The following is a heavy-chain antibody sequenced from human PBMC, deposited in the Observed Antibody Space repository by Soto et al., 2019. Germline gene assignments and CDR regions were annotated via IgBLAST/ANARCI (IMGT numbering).Heavy chain of an antibody. Sequence: SETLSLTCTVSGGSISSYYWSWIRQPPGKGLEWIGYIYYSGSTNYNPSLKSRVTISVDTSKHQFSLKLSSVTAADTAVYYCARVGPGYSRVMPFDPWGQGTLVTVSS. D-gene: IGHD6-13*01. CDR2: IYYSGST. J-gene: IGHJ5*02. CDR1: GGSISSYY. V-gene: IGHV4-59*01. CDR3: ARVGPGYSRVMPFDP.